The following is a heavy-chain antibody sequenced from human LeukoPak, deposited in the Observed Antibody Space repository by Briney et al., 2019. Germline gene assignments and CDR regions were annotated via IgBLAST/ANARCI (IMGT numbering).Heavy chain of an antibody. V-gene: IGHV3-30-3*01. CDR2: ISYDGSNK. J-gene: IGHJ6*02. CDR1: GFTFSSYA. CDR3: ARAFLWSGYHYYGMDV. Sequence: GGSLRLSCAASGFTFSSYAMHWVRQAPGKGLEWVAVISYDGSNKYYADSVKGRFTISRDNSKNTLYLQMNSLRAEDTAVYYCARAFLWSGYHYYGMDVWGQGTTVTVSS. D-gene: IGHD3-3*01.